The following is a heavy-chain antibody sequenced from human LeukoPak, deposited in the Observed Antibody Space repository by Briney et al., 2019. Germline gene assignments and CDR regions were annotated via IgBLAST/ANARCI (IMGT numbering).Heavy chain of an antibody. CDR3: AKAILWFGELSDAFDI. CDR2: ISSSGSYI. Sequence: GGSLRLSCAASRFTFSSYSMNWVHQAPGKGLEWVSSISSSGSYIYYADSVKGRFTISRDNSKNTLYLQMNSLRAEDTAVYYCAKAILWFGELSDAFDIWGQGTMVTVSS. D-gene: IGHD3-10*01. CDR1: RFTFSSYS. V-gene: IGHV3-21*01. J-gene: IGHJ3*02.